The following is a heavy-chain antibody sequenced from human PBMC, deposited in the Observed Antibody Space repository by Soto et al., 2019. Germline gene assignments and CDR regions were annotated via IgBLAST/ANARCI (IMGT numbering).Heavy chain of an antibody. CDR3: ARVWNYKPPHQLGAFEI. CDR2: IYYSGST. V-gene: IGHV4-59*01. CDR1: GGSISSYY. J-gene: IGHJ3*02. D-gene: IGHD1-7*01. Sequence: SETLSLTCTVSGGSISSYYWSWIRQPPGKGLEWIGYIYYSGSTHYNPSLKSRVTISVDTSKNQFSLKLSSVTAADTAVYYCARVWNYKPPHQLGAFEIWGQGTMVTVTS.